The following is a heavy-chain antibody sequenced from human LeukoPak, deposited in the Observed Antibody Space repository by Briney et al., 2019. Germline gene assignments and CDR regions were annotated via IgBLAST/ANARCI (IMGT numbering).Heavy chain of an antibody. CDR1: GYTFTSYG. CDR3: AKSPYYYDSSGPSDAFDI. J-gene: IGHJ3*02. CDR2: ISAYNGNT. D-gene: IGHD3-22*01. Sequence: ASVKVSCKASGYTFTSYGISWVRQAPGQGLEWMGWISAYNGNTNYAQKLQGRVTITADKSTSTAYMELSSLRSEDTAVYYCAKSPYYYDSSGPSDAFDIWGQGTMVTVSS. V-gene: IGHV1-18*01.